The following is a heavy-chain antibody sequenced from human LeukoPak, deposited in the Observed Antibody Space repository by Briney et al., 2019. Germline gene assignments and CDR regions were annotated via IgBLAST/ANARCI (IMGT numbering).Heavy chain of an antibody. Sequence: PGGSLRLSCAASGFIFSNYGMHWVRQAPGKGLEGVAFIRYDGSNKFYADSVKGRFTISRDNSKNALYLQMNRLRADDTAVYYCAKDGAYGGNSPDYVDYWGQGTLVTVSS. CDR3: AKDGAYGGNSPDYVDY. CDR2: IRYDGSNK. CDR1: GFIFSNYG. J-gene: IGHJ4*02. D-gene: IGHD4-23*01. V-gene: IGHV3-30*02.